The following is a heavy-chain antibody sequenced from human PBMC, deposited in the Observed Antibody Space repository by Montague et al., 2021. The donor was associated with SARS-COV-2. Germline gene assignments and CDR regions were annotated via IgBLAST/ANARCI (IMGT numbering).Heavy chain of an antibody. D-gene: IGHD2-21*01. Sequence: SETLSLTCTVSFGSISTYYWSWIRQPPGKGLEWIGFIFYNGSTKYNPSLKRRVSISLDTSKSQFSLKLSSVTAADTAVSYCAGQDAWAYCGDECYRGWFDSWGQGTLVTVSS. V-gene: IGHV4-59*08. CDR3: AGQDAWAYCGDECYRGWFDS. CDR1: FGSISTYY. CDR2: IFYNGST. J-gene: IGHJ5*01.